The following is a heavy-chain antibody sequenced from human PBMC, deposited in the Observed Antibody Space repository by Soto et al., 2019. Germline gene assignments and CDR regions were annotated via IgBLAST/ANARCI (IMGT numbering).Heavy chain of an antibody. CDR2: IDWDDDK. D-gene: IGHD2-15*01. V-gene: IGHV2-70*11. Sequence: TLSLTCAVYGGSFSGYYWSWIRQPPGKALEWLARIDWDDDKYYSTSLKTRLTISKDTSKNQVVLTMTNMDPVDTATYYCARIRRNCSGGSCYFPFDYWGQGTLVTVSS. J-gene: IGHJ4*02. CDR3: ARIRRNCSGGSCYFPFDY. CDR1: GGSFSGYY.